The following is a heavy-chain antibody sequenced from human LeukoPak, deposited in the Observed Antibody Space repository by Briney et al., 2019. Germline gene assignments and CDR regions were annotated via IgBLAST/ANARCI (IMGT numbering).Heavy chain of an antibody. CDR1: GFTFSSYW. Sequence: GGSLRLSCAASGFTFSSYWMSWVRQAPGKGLEWVANIKQDGSEKYYVDSVKGRFTISRDNAKNSLYLQMNSLRAEDTAVYYCARDVWLRFGNYFDYWGQGTLVTVSS. CDR2: IKQDGSEK. CDR3: ARDVWLRFGNYFDY. J-gene: IGHJ4*02. D-gene: IGHD5-12*01. V-gene: IGHV3-7*01.